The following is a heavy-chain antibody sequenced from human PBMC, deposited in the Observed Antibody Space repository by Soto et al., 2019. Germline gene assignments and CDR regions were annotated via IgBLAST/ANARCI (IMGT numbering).Heavy chain of an antibody. J-gene: IGHJ3*02. D-gene: IGHD4-17*01. Sequence: QVQLVQSGAEVKKPGASVKVSCKASGYTFTGDYMHWVRQAPGPGLEWMGWINPNSGGTNYAQKFQGSVNRTRDTTLSSAYIELSRLRSDDTAVDYCASSGDSEAVDIWGRGRMVTVSS. V-gene: IGHV1-2*02. CDR3: ASSGDSEAVDI. CDR1: GYTFTGDY. CDR2: INPNSGGT.